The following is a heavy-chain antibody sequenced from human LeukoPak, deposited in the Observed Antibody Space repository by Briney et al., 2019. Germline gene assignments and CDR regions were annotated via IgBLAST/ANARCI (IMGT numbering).Heavy chain of an antibody. D-gene: IGHD5/OR15-5a*01. CDR3: ATLYSVVDY. Sequence: GGSLRLSCAASGFTFSSYSMNWVLQAAGKGLEWVSYISSSSSTIYYADSVKGRFTISRDNAKNSLYLQMNSLRAEDTAVYYCATLYSVVDYWGQGTLVTVSS. CDR1: GFTFSSYS. CDR2: ISSSSSTI. V-gene: IGHV3-48*04. J-gene: IGHJ4*02.